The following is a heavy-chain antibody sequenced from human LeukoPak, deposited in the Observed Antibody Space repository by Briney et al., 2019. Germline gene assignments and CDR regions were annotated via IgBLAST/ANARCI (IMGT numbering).Heavy chain of an antibody. D-gene: IGHD3-10*01. CDR2: IYTSGST. J-gene: IGHJ6*03. CDR3: ARRFGEARGPRREYYYYYYMDV. Sequence: PSETLSLTCTVSGGSISSYYWSWIRQPAGKGLEWIGRIYTSGSTNYNPSLKSRVTISVDTSKNQFSLKLSSVTAADTAVYYCARRFGEARGPRREYYYYYYMDVWGKGTTVTISS. CDR1: GGSISSYY. V-gene: IGHV4-4*07.